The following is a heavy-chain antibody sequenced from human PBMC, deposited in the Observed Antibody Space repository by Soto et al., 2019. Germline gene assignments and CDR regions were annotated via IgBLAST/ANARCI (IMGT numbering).Heavy chain of an antibody. Sequence: ASVKVSCKASGYTFTGYYMHWVRQAPGQGLEWMGWINPNSGGTNYAQKFQGWVTMTRDTSISTAYMELSRLRSDDTAVYYCAREFGWATGTTSFDYWGQGTLVTVSS. V-gene: IGHV1-2*04. D-gene: IGHD1-7*01. CDR1: GYTFTGYY. CDR3: AREFGWATGTTSFDY. J-gene: IGHJ4*02. CDR2: INPNSGGT.